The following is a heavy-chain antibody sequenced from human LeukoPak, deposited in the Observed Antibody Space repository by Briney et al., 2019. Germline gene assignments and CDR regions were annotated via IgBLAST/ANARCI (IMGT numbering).Heavy chain of an antibody. CDR3: ARGEQQLVFCFDY. V-gene: IGHV3-23*01. D-gene: IGHD6-13*01. CDR1: GFTFRSYA. J-gene: IGHJ4*02. Sequence: GGSLRLSCAASGFTFRSYAMSWVRQAPGKGLEWVSGISVSGESTYYADSVKGRFTISRDNSKNTLYLQMNSLRAEDTAVYYCARGEQQLVFCFDYWGQGTLVTVSS. CDR2: ISVSGEST.